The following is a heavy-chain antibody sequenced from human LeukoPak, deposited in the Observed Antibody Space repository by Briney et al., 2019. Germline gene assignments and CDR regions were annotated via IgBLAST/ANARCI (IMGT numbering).Heavy chain of an antibody. CDR3: AAMVRGVIHQYYFDY. J-gene: IGHJ4*02. CDR2: FDPEDGET. D-gene: IGHD3-10*01. Sequence: ASVKVSCKVSGYTLTELSMHWVRQAPGKGLEWMGGFDPEDGETIYAQKFQGRVTMTEDTSTDTAYMELSSLRSEDTAVYYCAAMVRGVIHQYYFDYWGQGTLVTVSS. V-gene: IGHV1-24*01. CDR1: GYTLTELS.